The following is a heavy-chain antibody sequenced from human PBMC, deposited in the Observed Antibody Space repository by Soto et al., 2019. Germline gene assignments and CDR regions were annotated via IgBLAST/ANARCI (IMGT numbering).Heavy chain of an antibody. CDR2: FDPEDGET. V-gene: IGHV1-24*01. Sequence: ASVKVSCKASGGTFSSYAISWVRQAPGQGLEWMGGFDPEDGETIYAQKFQGRVTMTEDTSTDTAYMELSSLRSEDTAVYYCARGSSSFMGFDYWGQGTLVTVSS. CDR1: GGTFSSYA. CDR3: ARGSSSFMGFDY. D-gene: IGHD6-13*01. J-gene: IGHJ4*02.